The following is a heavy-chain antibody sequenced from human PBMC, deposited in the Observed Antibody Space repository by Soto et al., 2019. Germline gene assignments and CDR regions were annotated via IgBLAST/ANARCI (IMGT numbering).Heavy chain of an antibody. J-gene: IGHJ6*02. V-gene: IGHV3-66*01. Sequence: EVQLVESGGGLVQPGGSLRLSCAASGFTVSSNYMSWVRQAPGKGLEWVSVIYSGGSTYYADSVKGRFTISRDNSKNTLFLQMSSLRAEDTAVYYCARCVYYSAMAVWGQGTTVTVSS. CDR3: ARCVYYSAMAV. CDR1: GFTVSSNY. CDR2: IYSGGST.